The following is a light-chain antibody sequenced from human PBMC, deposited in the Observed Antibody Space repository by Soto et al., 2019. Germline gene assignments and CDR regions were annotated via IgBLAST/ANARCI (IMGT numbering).Light chain of an antibody. CDR2: GAS. V-gene: IGKV3-20*01. Sequence: EIVLTQSPGTLSLSPGERATLSCRSTHNVTNNFLAWLQQKPAQAPRLLIFGASTRATGIPDRFSGTGSGTDFTLTITRLKPDDFAVFYCQQYGTLPFTFGPGTKVDVK. J-gene: IGKJ3*01. CDR1: HNVTNNF. CDR3: QQYGTLPFT.